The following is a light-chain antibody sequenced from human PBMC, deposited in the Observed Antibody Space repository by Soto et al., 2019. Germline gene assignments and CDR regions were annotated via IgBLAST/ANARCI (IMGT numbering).Light chain of an antibody. V-gene: IGLV2-23*02. Sequence: QSVLAQPASVSGSPGQSITISCTGASSDVGGYDFVSWYQHHPGTPPKLMIYEVNKRPSGVSNRFSGSKSGSTASLTISGLQADDEADSYCCSYTRSGSFVFGTGTKVTVL. CDR2: EVN. J-gene: IGLJ1*01. CDR1: SSDVGGYDF. CDR3: CSYTRSGSFV.